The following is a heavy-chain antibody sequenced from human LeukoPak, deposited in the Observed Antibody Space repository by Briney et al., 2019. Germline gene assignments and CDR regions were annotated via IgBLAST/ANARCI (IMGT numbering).Heavy chain of an antibody. Sequence: GGSLRLSCAASGFTFSSYGMHWVRQAPGRGLEWVADIWYDGSNKYYADSVKGRFTISRDNSKNTLYLQMNSLRAEYTAVYYCAGVDYHFDYWGQGTLVTVSS. D-gene: IGHD4-11*01. V-gene: IGHV3-33*01. J-gene: IGHJ4*02. CDR3: AGVDYHFDY. CDR2: IWYDGSNK. CDR1: GFTFSSYG.